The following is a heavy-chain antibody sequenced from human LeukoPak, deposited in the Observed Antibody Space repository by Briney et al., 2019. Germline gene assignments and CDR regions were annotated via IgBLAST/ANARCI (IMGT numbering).Heavy chain of an antibody. Sequence: SETLSLTCTVSGGSISSYYWSWIRQPPGKGLEWIGEINHSGSTNYNPSLKSRVTISVDTSKNQFSLKLSSVTAADTAVYYCARGRFYYYDSSGYNYYYYYGMDVWGQGTTVTVSS. D-gene: IGHD3-22*01. CDR2: INHSGST. CDR1: GGSISSYY. CDR3: ARGRFYYYDSSGYNYYYYYGMDV. J-gene: IGHJ6*02. V-gene: IGHV4-34*01.